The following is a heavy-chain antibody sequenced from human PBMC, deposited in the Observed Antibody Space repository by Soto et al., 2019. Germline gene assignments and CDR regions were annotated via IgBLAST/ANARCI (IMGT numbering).Heavy chain of an antibody. CDR1: RYTFTNFG. Sequence: ASVKVSCKASRYTFTNFGISWVRQAPGQGLAWMGWISPYNGNTNYAQKLQGRVTMTTDTSTSTAYMELRSLRSDDTAVYYCARGNHFDYWGQGTLVTVSS. J-gene: IGHJ4*02. V-gene: IGHV1-18*01. CDR3: ARGNHFDY. D-gene: IGHD1-1*01. CDR2: ISPYNGNT.